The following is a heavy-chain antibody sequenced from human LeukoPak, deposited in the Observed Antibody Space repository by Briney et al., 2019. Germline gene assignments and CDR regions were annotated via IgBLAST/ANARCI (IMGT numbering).Heavy chain of an antibody. Sequence: SETLSLTCTVSGGSIGSYYWSWIRQPPGKGLEWIGYIYYSGSTNYNPSLKSRVTISVDTSKNQFSLKLSSVTAADTAVYYCARVPSYYDYVWGSYRSGAFDIWGQGTMATVSS. CDR3: ARVPSYYDYVWGSYRSGAFDI. CDR1: GGSIGSYY. J-gene: IGHJ3*02. D-gene: IGHD3-16*02. V-gene: IGHV4-59*01. CDR2: IYYSGST.